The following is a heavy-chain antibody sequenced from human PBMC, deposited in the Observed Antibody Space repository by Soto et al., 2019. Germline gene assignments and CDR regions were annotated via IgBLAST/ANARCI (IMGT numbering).Heavy chain of an antibody. D-gene: IGHD3-16*01. CDR3: AREGGESSDGLYYFDS. V-gene: IGHV4-30-4*01. Sequence: PSETLSLTCTVSGGSTSSDNYWSWIRQPPGKGLEWIGHIYYSGNTDYNPSLKSRLATSIDTSKNQFPLKLSSVTAADTAVYFCAREGGESSDGLYYFDSWGQGSLVTVSS. J-gene: IGHJ4*02. CDR2: IYYSGNT. CDR1: GGSTSSDNY.